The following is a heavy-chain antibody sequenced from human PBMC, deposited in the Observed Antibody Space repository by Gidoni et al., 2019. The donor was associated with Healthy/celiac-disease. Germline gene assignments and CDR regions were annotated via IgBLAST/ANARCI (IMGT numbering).Heavy chain of an antibody. D-gene: IGHD1-1*01. V-gene: IGHV5-10-1*03. Sequence: EVQLVQSGAEVKKPGESLRISCKGSGYSFTSYWISWVRQMPGKGLEWMGRIDPSDSYTKYSTSFQGHVTISAVKSISTAYLQWSSLKASDTAVYYCARHEVPLEPRPLSLYYYGMDVWGQGTTVTVSS. J-gene: IGHJ6*02. CDR1: GYSFTSYW. CDR3: ARHEVPLEPRPLSLYYYGMDV. CDR2: IDPSDSYT.